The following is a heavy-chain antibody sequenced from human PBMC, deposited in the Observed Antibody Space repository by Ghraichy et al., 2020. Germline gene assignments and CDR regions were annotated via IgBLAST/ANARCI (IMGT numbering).Heavy chain of an antibody. CDR3: ARQENFWSGYYYYYGMDV. CDR1: GGSISSSSYY. Sequence: QTLSLTCTVSGGSISSSSYYWGWIRQPPGKGLEWIGSIYYSGSTYYNPSLKSRVTISVDTSKNQFSLKLSSVTAADTAVYYCARQENFWSGYYYYYGMDVWGQGTTVTVSS. J-gene: IGHJ6*02. D-gene: IGHD3-3*01. CDR2: IYYSGST. V-gene: IGHV4-39*01.